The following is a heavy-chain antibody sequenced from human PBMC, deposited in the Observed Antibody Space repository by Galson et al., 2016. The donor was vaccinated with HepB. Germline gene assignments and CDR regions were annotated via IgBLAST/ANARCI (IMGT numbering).Heavy chain of an antibody. D-gene: IGHD1-1*01. V-gene: IGHV6-1*01. CDR1: GDSVSNDSAA. Sequence: CAISGDSVSNDSAAWTWIRQSPSRGLEWLGRTYYRSTWYNEYAVSVKSRITINSDTSKNQFSLQLTSVTPEDTAVYYCTREKDNRFTYWGQGTLVTVS. CDR2: TYYRSTWYN. CDR3: TREKDNRFTY. J-gene: IGHJ4*02.